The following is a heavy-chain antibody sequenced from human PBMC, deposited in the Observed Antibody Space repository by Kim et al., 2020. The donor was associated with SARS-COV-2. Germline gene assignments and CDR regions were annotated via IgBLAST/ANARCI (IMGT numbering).Heavy chain of an antibody. D-gene: IGHD1-26*01. CDR3: TKREKRYVDY. Sequence: STGSVRGRFSITVDNVKNTLYLQMSSLRAEDTAVYYCTKREKRYVDYWGQGSLVTVSS. V-gene: IGHV3-23*01. J-gene: IGHJ4*02.